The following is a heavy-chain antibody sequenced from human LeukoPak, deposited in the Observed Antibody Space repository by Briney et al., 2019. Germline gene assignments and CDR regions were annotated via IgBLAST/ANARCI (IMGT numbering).Heavy chain of an antibody. CDR1: GFTFSSYG. CDR2: IRYDGSNK. J-gene: IGHJ4*02. D-gene: IGHD6-6*01. Sequence: GGSLRLSCAASGFTFSSYGMHWVRQAPGKGLEWVAFIRYDGSNKYYADSVKGRFTISRDNSKNTLYLQMNSLRAEDTAVYYCANLGPPIAARPLAIDYWGQGTLVTVSS. V-gene: IGHV3-30*02. CDR3: ANLGPPIAARPLAIDY.